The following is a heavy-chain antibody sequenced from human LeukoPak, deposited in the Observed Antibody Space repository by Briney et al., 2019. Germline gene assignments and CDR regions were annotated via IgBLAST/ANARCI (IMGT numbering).Heavy chain of an antibody. D-gene: IGHD4-17*01. V-gene: IGHV4-59*02. J-gene: IGHJ6*04. CDR2: LYFSGST. CDR1: GGSVSDNQ. Sequence: SETLSLTCSVSGGSVSDNQWSWIRQPPGKGLEWIGYLYFSGSTKYNPSLRSRVTISVDTSKNQFSLKLNSVTAADTAVYYCARGLADYGDYLPPSFSGMAVWGKGTTVIVSS. CDR3: ARGLADYGDYLPPSFSGMAV.